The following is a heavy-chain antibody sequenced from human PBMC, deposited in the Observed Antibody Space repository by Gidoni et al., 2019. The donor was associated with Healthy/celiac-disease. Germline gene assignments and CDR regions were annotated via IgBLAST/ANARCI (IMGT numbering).Heavy chain of an antibody. CDR1: GGSISSRSDY. CDR3: ARGKGSYYPEGVRTPFDY. Sequence: QLQLQEAGPGLVKPSETLSLTCTVAGGSISSRSDYWGWIRQPPGKGLEWIGSIYYSGSTYSNPSLKSRVTISVDTSKNQFSLKLSSVTAADTAVYYCARGKGSYYPEGVRTPFDYWGQGTLVTVSS. CDR2: IYYSGST. J-gene: IGHJ4*02. V-gene: IGHV4-39*07. D-gene: IGHD3-10*01.